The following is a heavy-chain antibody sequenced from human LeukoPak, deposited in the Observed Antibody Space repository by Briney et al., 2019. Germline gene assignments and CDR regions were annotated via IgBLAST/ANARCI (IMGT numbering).Heavy chain of an antibody. D-gene: IGHD6-19*01. CDR3: ARVPGYSSGLFDY. V-gene: IGHV3-21*01. CDR1: GFTFSSYT. J-gene: IGHJ4*02. Sequence: GGSLRLSCAASGFTFSSYTMGWVRQAPGKGLEWVSSISSSSSYIYYADSVKGRFTISRDNAKNSLYLQMNSLRAEDTAVYYCARVPGYSSGLFDYWGQGNLVTVSS. CDR2: ISSSSSYI.